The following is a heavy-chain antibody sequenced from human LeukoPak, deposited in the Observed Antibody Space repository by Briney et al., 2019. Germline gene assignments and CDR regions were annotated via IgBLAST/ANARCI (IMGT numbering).Heavy chain of an antibody. CDR1: GFIFSYYG. J-gene: IGHJ6*03. V-gene: IGHV3-23*01. Sequence: PGGSLRLSCEVSGFIFSYYGMNWVRQAPGKGLEWVSAISDSGDATYYADSVKGRFTISRDNSKNTLYLQMNSLRAEDTAVYYCAKDQGLMVYAIFYMDVWGKGTTVTVSS. CDR3: AKDQGLMVYAIFYMDV. D-gene: IGHD2-8*01. CDR2: ISDSGDAT.